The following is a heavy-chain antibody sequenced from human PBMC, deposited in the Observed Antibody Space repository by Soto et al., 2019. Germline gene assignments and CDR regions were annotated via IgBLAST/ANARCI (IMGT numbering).Heavy chain of an antibody. V-gene: IGHV1-8*01. D-gene: IGHD3-16*02. CDR2: MNPNSGNT. J-gene: IGHJ4*02. Sequence: QVQLVQSGAEVKKPGASVKVSCKASGYTFTSYDINWVRQATGQGLEWMGWMNPNSGNTGYAQKFQGRVTMTRNTSISTAYMELSSLRSEDKAVYYCARGRNYDYIWESYRLYYFDYWGQGTLVTVSS. CDR1: GYTFTSYD. CDR3: ARGRNYDYIWESYRLYYFDY.